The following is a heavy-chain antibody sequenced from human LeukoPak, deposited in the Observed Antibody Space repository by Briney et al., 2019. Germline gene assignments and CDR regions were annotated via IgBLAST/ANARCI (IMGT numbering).Heavy chain of an antibody. V-gene: IGHV1-24*01. CDR3: ATDQIHYSSSWYGI. CDR2: FDPEDGET. J-gene: IGHJ4*02. CDR1: GYTLTELS. Sequence: GASVKVSCKVSGYTLTELSMHWVRQAPGKGLEWMGGFDPEDGETIYAQKFQGRVTMTEDTSTDTAYMELSSLRSEDTAVYYSATDQIHYSSSWYGIWGQGTLVTVSS. D-gene: IGHD6-13*01.